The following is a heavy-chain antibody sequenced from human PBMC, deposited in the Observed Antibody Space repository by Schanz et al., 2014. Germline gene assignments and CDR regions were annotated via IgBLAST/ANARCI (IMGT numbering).Heavy chain of an antibody. Sequence: QVQLVDSGGGLVKPGGSLRLSCTASGFPFSDYFMAWIRQPPGRGLEWVSYIGNGGVTIYYADSVKGRFTISRDNSKNSLYLQMNSLRAEDTAVYYCAKTLFPCGTQTFGNWGRGTLVTVSS. J-gene: IGHJ4*02. D-gene: IGHD1-26*01. CDR3: AKTLFPCGTQTFGN. CDR1: GFPFSDYF. CDR2: IGNGGVTI. V-gene: IGHV3-11*01.